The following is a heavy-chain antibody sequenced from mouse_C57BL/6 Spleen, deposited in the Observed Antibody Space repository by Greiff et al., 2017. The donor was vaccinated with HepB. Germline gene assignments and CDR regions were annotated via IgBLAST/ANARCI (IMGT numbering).Heavy chain of an antibody. D-gene: IGHD2-5*01. J-gene: IGHJ3*01. CDR1: GFTFSSYG. CDR3: ARRSNYASWFAY. V-gene: IGHV5-6*02. CDR2: ISSGGSYT. Sequence: EVKLEESGGDLVKPGGSLKLSCAASGFTFSSYGMSWVRQTPDKRLEWVATISSGGSYTYSPDSVKGRFTISRDNAKNTLYLQMSSLKSEDTAMYYCARRSNYASWFAYWGQGTLVTVSA.